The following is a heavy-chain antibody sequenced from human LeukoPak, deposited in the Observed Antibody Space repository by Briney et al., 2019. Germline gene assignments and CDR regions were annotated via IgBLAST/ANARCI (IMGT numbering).Heavy chain of an antibody. D-gene: IGHD2-2*01. CDR1: GFTLSNAW. J-gene: IGHJ4*02. CDR2: IKSKTDGGTT. V-gene: IGHV3-15*01. Sequence: GGCLSLSCPASGFTLSNAWMRWVRQPPGNGLGWVGRIKSKTDGGTTDYAAAVKGSFTISRDESKKTLYLQTNSLKTEDTGVYYCTTGPYCSSTSCYGRTRDYWGQGTLVTVSS. CDR3: TTGPYCSSTSCYGRTRDY.